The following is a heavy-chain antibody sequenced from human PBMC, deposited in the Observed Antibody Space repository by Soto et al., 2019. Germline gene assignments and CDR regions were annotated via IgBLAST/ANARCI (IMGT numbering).Heavy chain of an antibody. CDR3: AKYVISGDGFWLMDH. D-gene: IGHD2-21*02. CDR2: IYGNGAGI. J-gene: IGHJ4*02. Sequence: EVQLLESGGGLVQPGGSLRLSCAASGFTFSAYAMTWVRQAPGKGLESVSGIYGNGAGIQYADSVRGRFTIYRDNSKNTLYLQMNSLRAEDTAGYYCAKYVISGDGFWLMDHWGQGTLVTVSS. V-gene: IGHV3-23*01. CDR1: GFTFSAYA.